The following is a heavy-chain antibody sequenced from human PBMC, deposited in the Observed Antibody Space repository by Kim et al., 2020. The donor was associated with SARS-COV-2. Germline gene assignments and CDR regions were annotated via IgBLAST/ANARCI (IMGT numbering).Heavy chain of an antibody. J-gene: IGHJ4*02. CDR2: IRDKVNSYTT. V-gene: IGHV3-72*01. Sequence: GGSLRLSCAASGFTMNDHYMDWVRQAPGKGLEWVGRIRDKVNSYTTEYAASVKGRFTISRDDSGTSLYLQMNSLRSEDTAVYYCVRGCTDGNRFYFDDWGQGTLVTVSS. CDR3: VRGCTDGNRFYFDD. CDR1: GFTMNDHY. D-gene: IGHD1-1*01.